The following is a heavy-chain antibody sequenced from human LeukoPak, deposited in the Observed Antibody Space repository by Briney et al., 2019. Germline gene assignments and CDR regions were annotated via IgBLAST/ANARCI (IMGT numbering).Heavy chain of an antibody. Sequence: PGGSVSLFCAASGFPFSIYAMSWAPQAPGKGLESVSALSGSGGSTYYADSVKRRLTISNDNSKNTLYLQMNSLIAEVTAVDYCAKINGTPSPFWSGYPFDYWGQGTLVTVSS. CDR1: GFPFSIYA. CDR2: LSGSGGST. V-gene: IGHV3-23*01. J-gene: IGHJ4*02. CDR3: AKINGTPSPFWSGYPFDY. D-gene: IGHD3-3*01.